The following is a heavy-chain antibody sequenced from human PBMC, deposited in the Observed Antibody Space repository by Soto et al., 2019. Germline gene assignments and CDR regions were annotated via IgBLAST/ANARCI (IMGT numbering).Heavy chain of an antibody. CDR2: IFPLTDIP. CDR1: GGTFRNYP. J-gene: IGHJ4*02. Sequence: SVKVSCKASGGTFRNYPINWVRQAPGQGLEWMGSIFPLTDIPDYAQNFQARLTISADKSTSTAYMELSSLTSDDTAIYFCARGPLVVLNYFESWGQGTLVTVSS. CDR3: ARGPLVVLNYFES. V-gene: IGHV1-69*04.